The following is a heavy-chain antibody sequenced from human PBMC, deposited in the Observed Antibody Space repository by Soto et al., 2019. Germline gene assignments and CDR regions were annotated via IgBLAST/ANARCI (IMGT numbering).Heavy chain of an antibody. CDR2: IIPIFGTA. V-gene: IGHV1-69*06. Sequence: QVQLVQSGAEVKKPGSSVKVSCKASGGTFSSYAISWVRQAPGQGLEWMGGIIPIFGTANYAQKFQGRVTMTRDTSITTAYMDLSSLRSDDTAFYYCARALSFGSGTFDYWGQGTLVTVSS. J-gene: IGHJ4*02. CDR1: GGTFSSYA. D-gene: IGHD1-26*01. CDR3: ARALSFGSGTFDY.